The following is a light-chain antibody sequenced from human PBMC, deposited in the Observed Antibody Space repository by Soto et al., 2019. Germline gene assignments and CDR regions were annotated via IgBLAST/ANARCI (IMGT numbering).Light chain of an antibody. CDR3: KKYDGTGT. CDR2: GAS. Sequence: EIVLSQSPGTLSLSQGERATLSCRASQSVGSSLSWYQQKPGQPPRLLIYGASRRATGIPDRFSGSGSGTDFTLTFISLEPEDFAMYYCKKYDGTGTFGQGTNVDI. J-gene: IGKJ1*01. V-gene: IGKV3-20*01. CDR1: QSVGSS.